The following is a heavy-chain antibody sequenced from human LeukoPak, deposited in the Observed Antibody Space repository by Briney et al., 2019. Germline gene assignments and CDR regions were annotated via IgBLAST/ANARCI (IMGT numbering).Heavy chain of an antibody. V-gene: IGHV1-2*02. J-gene: IGHJ4*02. CDR2: INPNSGGT. CDR1: GYTFTDYY. Sequence: ASVKVSCKASGYTFTDYYIHWVRQAPGQGLEWMGWINPNSGGTNYAQKFQGRVTMTRDTSISTAYMELSGLRSDDTAVYYCARVPTRLYSSGWELDYWGQGTLVTVSS. D-gene: IGHD6-19*01. CDR3: ARVPTRLYSSGWELDY.